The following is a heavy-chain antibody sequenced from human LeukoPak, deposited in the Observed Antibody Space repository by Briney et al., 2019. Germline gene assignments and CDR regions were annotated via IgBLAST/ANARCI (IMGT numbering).Heavy chain of an antibody. V-gene: IGHV1-69*13. CDR3: ARAISLSNWFDP. CDR2: IIPFLDTA. Sequence: ASVKVSCKASGGTFSSNEISWVRQAPGQGLEWMGGIIPFLDTANYAQKFQGRVTITADESTSTAYMELSSLRSEDTAVYYCARAISLSNWFDPWGQGTLVTVSS. J-gene: IGHJ5*02. CDR1: GGTFSSNE. D-gene: IGHD3-16*01.